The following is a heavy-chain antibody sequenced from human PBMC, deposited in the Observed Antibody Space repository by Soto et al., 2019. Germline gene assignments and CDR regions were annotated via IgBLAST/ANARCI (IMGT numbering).Heavy chain of an antibody. CDR1: GGSFSGYY. J-gene: IGHJ5*02. Sequence: PSETLSLTCAVYGGSFSGYYWSWIRQPPGKGLEWIGEINHSGSTNYNPSLKSRVTISVDTSKNQFSLKLSSVPAADTAVYYCAREGGYCSGGSCTPQNWFDPWGQGTLVPVSS. CDR2: INHSGST. CDR3: AREGGYCSGGSCTPQNWFDP. D-gene: IGHD2-15*01. V-gene: IGHV4-34*01.